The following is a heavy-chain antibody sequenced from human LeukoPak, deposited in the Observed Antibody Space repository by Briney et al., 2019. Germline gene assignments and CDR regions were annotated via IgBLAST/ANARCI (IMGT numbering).Heavy chain of an antibody. Sequence: PGGSLRLSCAASGFTFSSYAMSWVRQAPGKGLEWVSAISGSGGSTYYADSVKGRFTISRHNSKNTLYLQMNSLRAEDTAVYYCAKYSQRYSGSYYTDAFDIWGQGTMVTVSS. CDR1: GFTFSSYA. V-gene: IGHV3-23*01. J-gene: IGHJ3*02. CDR2: ISGSGGST. CDR3: AKYSQRYSGSYYTDAFDI. D-gene: IGHD1-26*01.